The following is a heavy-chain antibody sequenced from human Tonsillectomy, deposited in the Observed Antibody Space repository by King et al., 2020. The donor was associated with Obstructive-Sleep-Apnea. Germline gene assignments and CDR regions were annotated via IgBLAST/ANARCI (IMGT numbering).Heavy chain of an antibody. J-gene: IGHJ3*01. CDR1: GFPFSTYW. CDR3: ASRASSGPHAFDL. D-gene: IGHD5-12*01. Sequence: EVQLVQSGGGLVQPGGSLRLSCAASGFPFSTYWMHWVRQAPGKGLLWVSRINSDGTSTSYVDSVKGRFTTSRDNAKNTLYLQMDSLRTEDTAVYYCASRASSGPHAFDLWGQGTMVSVSS. V-gene: IGHV3-74*01. CDR2: INSDGTST.